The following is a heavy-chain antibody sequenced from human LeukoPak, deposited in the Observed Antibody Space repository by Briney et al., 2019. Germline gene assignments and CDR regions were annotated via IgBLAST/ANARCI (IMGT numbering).Heavy chain of an antibody. J-gene: IGHJ4*02. D-gene: IGHD3-10*01. CDR2: IYYSGST. Sequence: PSETLSLTCTVSGGSISSGDYYWSWIRQTPGKGLEWIGYIYYSGSTYYNPSLKSRVTISVDTSKNQFSLKLSSVTAADTAVYYCAREGFREDYFGSGSFSGFDYWGQGTLVTVSS. CDR3: AREGFREDYFGSGSFSGFDY. V-gene: IGHV4-30-4*01. CDR1: GGSISSGDYY.